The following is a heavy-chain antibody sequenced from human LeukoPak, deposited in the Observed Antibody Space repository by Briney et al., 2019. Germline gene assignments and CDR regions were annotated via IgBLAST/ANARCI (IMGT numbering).Heavy chain of an antibody. J-gene: IGHJ4*02. Sequence: GGSLRLSCAASGFTFSSYAMGWVRQAPGKGLEWVSAISGSGGSPYYADSVKGRFTISRDNSKNTLYLQMNTLRAEDTAVYYCAKDPNAARPFDYWGQGTLVTVSS. V-gene: IGHV3-23*01. CDR1: GFTFSSYA. D-gene: IGHD6-6*01. CDR3: AKDPNAARPFDY. CDR2: ISGSGGSP.